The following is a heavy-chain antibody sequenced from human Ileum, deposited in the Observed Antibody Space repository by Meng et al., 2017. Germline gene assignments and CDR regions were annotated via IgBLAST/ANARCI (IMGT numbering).Heavy chain of an antibody. J-gene: IGHJ3*02. V-gene: IGHV3-48*03. CDR3: AREYSSSSGRAFDI. Sequence: GGSLKISCAASGLTLRSYEMNWVRQAPGKGLEWISYISSSGSTIYYADSVKGRFTISRDKAKNSLYLQMNSLRAEDTAVYYCAREYSSSSGRAFDIWGQGTMVTVSS. CDR1: GLTLRSYE. D-gene: IGHD6-6*01. CDR2: ISSSGSTI.